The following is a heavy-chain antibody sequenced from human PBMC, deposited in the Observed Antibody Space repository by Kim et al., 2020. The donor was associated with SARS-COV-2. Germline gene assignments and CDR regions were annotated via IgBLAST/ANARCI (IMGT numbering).Heavy chain of an antibody. CDR2: ISSSGSTI. CDR1: GFTFSSYE. CDR3: APGGAAAGTTPPIN. J-gene: IGHJ4*02. V-gene: IGHV3-48*03. D-gene: IGHD6-13*01. Sequence: GGSLRLSCAASGFTFSSYEMNWVRQAPGKGLEWVSYISSSGSTIYYADSVKGRFTISRDNAKNSLYLQMNSLRAEDTAVYYCAPGGAAAGTTPPINWGQGTLVTVSS.